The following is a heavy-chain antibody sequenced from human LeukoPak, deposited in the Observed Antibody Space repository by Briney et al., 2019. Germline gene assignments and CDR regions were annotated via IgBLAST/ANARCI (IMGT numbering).Heavy chain of an antibody. CDR3: AKDIGRDGYSYGED. Sequence: GGSLRLSCAASGFTFDDYTMHWVRQAPGKGLEWVSLISWDGGSTYYADSVKGRFTISRDNSKNSLYLQMNSLRTEDTALYYCAKDIGRDGYSYGEDWGQGTLVTVSS. J-gene: IGHJ4*02. CDR1: GFTFDDYT. CDR2: ISWDGGST. D-gene: IGHD5-24*01. V-gene: IGHV3-43*01.